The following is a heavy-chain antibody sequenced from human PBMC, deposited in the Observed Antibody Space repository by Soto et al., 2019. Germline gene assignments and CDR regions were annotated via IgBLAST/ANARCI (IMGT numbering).Heavy chain of an antibody. V-gene: IGHV3-7*01. J-gene: IGHJ4*02. CDR3: ARDIGFDYVD. CDR2: INEDGSEI. CDR1: GFTFRSFW. Sequence: EVQLVESGGGLVQPGGSLRVSCAVSGFTFRSFWMSWVRQAPGKGLEWVATINEDGSEIYYVDSVKGRFTISRDNAQNSLYLQMRSLSAEDTDVYFCARDIGFDYVDWGQGTRVTVSS. D-gene: IGHD3-16*01.